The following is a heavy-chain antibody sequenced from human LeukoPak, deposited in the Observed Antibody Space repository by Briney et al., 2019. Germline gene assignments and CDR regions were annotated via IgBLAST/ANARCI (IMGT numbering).Heavy chain of an antibody. V-gene: IGHV3-11*01. CDR1: GFTFSDYY. CDR2: ISSSGSTI. Sequence: GGSLRLSCAASGFTFSDYYMSWIRQAPGKGLEWVSYISSSGSTIYYADSVKGRFTISRDNAKNSLYLQMDSLRAEDTAVYYCARDRVVAVAGTIWYFDLWGRGTLVTVSS. CDR3: ARDRVVAVAGTIWYFDL. D-gene: IGHD6-19*01. J-gene: IGHJ2*01.